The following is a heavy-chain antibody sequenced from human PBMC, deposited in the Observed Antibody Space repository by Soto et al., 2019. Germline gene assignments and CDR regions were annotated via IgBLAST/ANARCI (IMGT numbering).Heavy chain of an antibody. V-gene: IGHV4-34*01. CDR3: ARLAPYYDFWSGYFDGDYYYYGMDV. J-gene: IGHJ6*02. Sequence: SETLSLTCAVYGGSFSGYYWSWIRQPPGKGLEWIGEINHSGSTYYNPSLKSRVTISVDTSKNHFSLKLSFLTAADTAVYYCARLAPYYDFWSGYFDGDYYYYGMDVWGQGTTVTVSS. CDR2: INHSGST. D-gene: IGHD3-3*01. CDR1: GGSFSGYY.